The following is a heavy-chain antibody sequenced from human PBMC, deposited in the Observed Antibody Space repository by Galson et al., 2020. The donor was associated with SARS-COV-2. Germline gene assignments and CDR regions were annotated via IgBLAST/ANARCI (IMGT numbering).Heavy chain of an antibody. Sequence: ETSETLSLTCTVSGGSISSGGYYWSWIRQHPGKGLEWIGYIYYSGSTYYNPSLKSRVTISVDTSKNQFSLKLSSVPAADTAMYYCARIISVGIFGVVNWFDPWGQGTLVTVSS. CDR1: GGSISSGGYY. CDR2: IYYSGST. V-gene: IGHV4-31*03. D-gene: IGHD3-3*01. J-gene: IGHJ5*02. CDR3: ARIISVGIFGVVNWFDP.